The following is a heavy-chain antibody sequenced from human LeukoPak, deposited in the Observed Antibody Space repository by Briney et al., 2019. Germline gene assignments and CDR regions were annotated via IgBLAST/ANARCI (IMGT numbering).Heavy chain of an antibody. CDR1: GGSFSNYY. CDR2: INHSGST. V-gene: IGHV4-34*01. Sequence: SETLSLTCAVYGGSFSNYYWSWIRQPPGKGLEWIGEINHSGSTNYNPSLKSRVTISLDTSKNTFSLKLRSVTAADTAVYYCARDGYNPVAFDIWGQGTVVTVSS. CDR3: ARDGYNPVAFDI. D-gene: IGHD5-24*01. J-gene: IGHJ3*02.